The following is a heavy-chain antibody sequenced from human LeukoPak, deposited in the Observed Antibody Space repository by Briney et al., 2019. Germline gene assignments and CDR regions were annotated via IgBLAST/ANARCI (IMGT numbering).Heavy chain of an antibody. CDR2: ISSSSSYI. J-gene: IGHJ4*02. D-gene: IGHD3-16*02. CDR1: GFTFSSYS. V-gene: IGHV3-21*01. CDR3: ARDGGYYDYVWGSYRLYYFDY. Sequence: GGSLRLSCAASGFTFSSYSMNWVRQAPGKGLEWVSSISSSSSYIYYADSVKGRFTISRDNAKNSLYLQMNSLRAEDTAVYYCARDGGYYDYVWGSYRLYYFDYWGQGTLVTVSS.